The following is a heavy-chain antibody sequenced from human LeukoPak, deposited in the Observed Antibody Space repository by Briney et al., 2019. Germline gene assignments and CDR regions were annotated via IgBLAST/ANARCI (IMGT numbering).Heavy chain of an antibody. CDR1: GGSISSSNW. CDR2: IYHSGST. J-gene: IGHJ4*02. CDR3: ARRPRLRDFDWLPGGFDY. V-gene: IGHV4-4*02. D-gene: IGHD3-9*01. Sequence: PSGTLSLTCAVSGGSISSSNWWSWVRQPPGKGLEWIGEIYHSGSTNYNPSLKSRVTISVDKSKNQFALKLNSVTAADTAVYYCARRPRLRDFDWLPGGFDYWGQGTLVTVSS.